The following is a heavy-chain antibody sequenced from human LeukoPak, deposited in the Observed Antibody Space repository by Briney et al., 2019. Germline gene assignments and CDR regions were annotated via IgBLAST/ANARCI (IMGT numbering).Heavy chain of an antibody. CDR3: ARDGDYGDYPTLDY. V-gene: IGHV3-21*01. Sequence: PGGSLRLSCAASGFTFSTYRMSWVRQAPGKGLEWVSSISSSSSYIYYADSVKGRFTISRDNAKNSLYLQMNSLRAEDTAVYYCARDGDYGDYPTLDYWGQGTLVTVSS. J-gene: IGHJ4*02. D-gene: IGHD4-17*01. CDR1: GFTFSTYR. CDR2: ISSSSSYI.